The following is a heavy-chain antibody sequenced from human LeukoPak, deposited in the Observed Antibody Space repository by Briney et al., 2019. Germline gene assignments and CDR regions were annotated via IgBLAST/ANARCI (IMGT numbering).Heavy chain of an antibody. J-gene: IGHJ1*01. CDR3: AHSKGDPGLALAGAIFAEYFQH. D-gene: IGHD6-19*01. V-gene: IGHV3-23*01. CDR1: GFTFSSYE. Sequence: GGSLRLSCAASGFTFSSYEMNWVRQAPGKGLEWVSAISGTGGSKYYADSVKGRFTISRDNSKNTLFLQINSLRVEDTAVYYCAHSKGDPGLALAGAIFAEYFQHWGQGTLVTVSS. CDR2: ISGTGGSK.